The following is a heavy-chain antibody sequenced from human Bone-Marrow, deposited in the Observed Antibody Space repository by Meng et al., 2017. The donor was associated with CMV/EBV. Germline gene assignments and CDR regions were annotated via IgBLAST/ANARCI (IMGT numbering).Heavy chain of an antibody. CDR3: ARAGIVVVPAAIPHRAFDI. V-gene: IGHV3-30*04. D-gene: IGHD2-2*01. CDR2: ISYDGSTK. CDR1: GFTFSSYA. Sequence: GGSLRLSCAASGFTFSSYAMHWVRQAPGKGLEWVAVISYDGSTKYYADSVKGRFTISRDNSKNTLYLQMNSLRAEDTAVYYCARAGIVVVPAAIPHRAFDIWGQGTMVTFSS. J-gene: IGHJ3*02.